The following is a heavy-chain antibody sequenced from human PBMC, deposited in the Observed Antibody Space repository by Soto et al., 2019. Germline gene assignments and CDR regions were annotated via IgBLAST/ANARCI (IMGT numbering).Heavy chain of an antibody. CDR2: IYYSGST. D-gene: IGHD1-26*01. Sequence: SETLSLTCTVSGGSISSSSYYWGWIRQPPGKGLEWIGSIYYSGSTYYNPSLKSRVTISVDTSKNQFSLKLSSVTAADTAVYYCATPWDAYYFDYWGQGTLVTVSS. V-gene: IGHV4-39*01. J-gene: IGHJ4*02. CDR3: ATPWDAYYFDY. CDR1: GGSISSSSYY.